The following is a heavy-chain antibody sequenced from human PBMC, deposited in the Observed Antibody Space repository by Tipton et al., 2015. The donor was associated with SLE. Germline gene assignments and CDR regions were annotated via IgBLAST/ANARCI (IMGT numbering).Heavy chain of an antibody. CDR3: ARGLAYDRPGALDI. J-gene: IGHJ3*02. CDR2: INPKTGSP. CDR1: GYTFTDLF. D-gene: IGHD3-16*01. V-gene: IGHV7-4-1*02. Sequence: QLVQSGSELKKPGASVKISCQASGYTFTDLFINWVRQAPGRGLEWMGWINPKTGSPTYAQDFTGRFVFSLDTSVTTSYLQITSLKADDTGVYYCARGLAYDRPGALDIWGQGTTVTVSP.